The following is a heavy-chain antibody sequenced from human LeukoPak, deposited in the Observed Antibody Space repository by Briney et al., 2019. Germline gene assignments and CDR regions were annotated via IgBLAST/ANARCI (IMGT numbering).Heavy chain of an antibody. CDR2: ISYDGSNK. CDR1: GFTFSSYA. CDR3: ARARGRLTGYYSDY. D-gene: IGHD3-9*01. V-gene: IGHV3-30*01. J-gene: IGHJ4*02. Sequence: GGSLRLSCAASGFTFSSYAMHWVRQAPGKGLEWVAVISYDGSNKYYADSVKVRFTISRDNSKTTLYLQMNSLRAEDTAVYYCARARGRLTGYYSDYWGQGTLVTVSS.